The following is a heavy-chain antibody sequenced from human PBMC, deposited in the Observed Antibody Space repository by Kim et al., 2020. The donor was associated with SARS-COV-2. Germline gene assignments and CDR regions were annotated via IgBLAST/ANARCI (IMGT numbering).Heavy chain of an antibody. CDR2: INHSGST. V-gene: IGHV4-34*01. D-gene: IGHD3-3*01. CDR1: GGSFSGYY. J-gene: IGHJ4*02. Sequence: SETLSLTCAVYGGSFSGYYWSWIRQPPGKGLEWIGEINHSGSTNYNPSLKSRVTISVDTSKNQFSLKLSSVTAADTAVYYCARGPTYYDFWSGYLAWGQGTLVTVSS. CDR3: ARGPTYYDFWSGYLA.